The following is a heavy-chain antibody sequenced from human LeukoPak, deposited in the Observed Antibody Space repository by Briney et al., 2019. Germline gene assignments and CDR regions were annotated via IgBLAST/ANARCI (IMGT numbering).Heavy chain of an antibody. V-gene: IGHV4-61*02. J-gene: IGHJ4*02. Sequence: MASETLSLTCTVSGGSISSGSYYWSWIRQPAGKGLEWIGRIYTRGSTNCNPSLKSRLTISVDTSKNQFSLKLSSVTAADTAVYYCARDQYYYDSSGYLFDYWGQGTLVTVSS. D-gene: IGHD3-22*01. CDR1: GGSISSGSYY. CDR2: IYTRGST. CDR3: ARDQYYYDSSGYLFDY.